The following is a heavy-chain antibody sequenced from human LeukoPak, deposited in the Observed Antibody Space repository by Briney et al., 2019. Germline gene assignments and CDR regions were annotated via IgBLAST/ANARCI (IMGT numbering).Heavy chain of an antibody. Sequence: SETLSLTCTVSNGSISSYYWSWIRQPAGKGLEWIGRIHASGSTNYNPSLKSRVIMSVDTPKNQFSLKLSSVTAADTAIYFCARGDRAVAGAWGWFDPWGQGTLVTVSS. V-gene: IGHV4-4*07. J-gene: IGHJ5*02. D-gene: IGHD6-19*01. CDR2: IHASGST. CDR1: NGSISSYY. CDR3: ARGDRAVAGAWGWFDP.